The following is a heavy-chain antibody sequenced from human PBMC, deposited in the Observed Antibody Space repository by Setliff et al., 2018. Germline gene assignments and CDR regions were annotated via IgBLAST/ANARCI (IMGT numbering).Heavy chain of an antibody. CDR2: IYYSGST. CDR3: ARDPLTTIRRRAFDI. J-gene: IGHJ3*02. V-gene: IGHV4-31*03. Sequence: PSETLSLTCTVSGGSISSGGYYWSWIRQHPGKGLEWIGYIYYSGSTYYNPSLKSRVTISVDTSKNQFSLKLSSVTAADTAVYYCARDPLTTIRRRAFDIWGQGTMVTVSS. CDR1: GGSISSGGYY. D-gene: IGHD4-17*01.